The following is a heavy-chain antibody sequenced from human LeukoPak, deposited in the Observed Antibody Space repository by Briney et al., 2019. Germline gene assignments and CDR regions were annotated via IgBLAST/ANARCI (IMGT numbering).Heavy chain of an antibody. D-gene: IGHD2-2*01. CDR3: ARGLYCSSTSCYFWFDP. Sequence: SETPSLTCAVYGGSFSGYYWSWIRQPPGKGLEWIGEINHSGGTNYNPSLKSRVTISVDTSKNQFSLKLSSVTAADTAVYYCARGLYCSSTSCYFWFDPWGQGTLVTVSS. J-gene: IGHJ5*02. CDR2: INHSGGT. CDR1: GGSFSGYY. V-gene: IGHV4-34*01.